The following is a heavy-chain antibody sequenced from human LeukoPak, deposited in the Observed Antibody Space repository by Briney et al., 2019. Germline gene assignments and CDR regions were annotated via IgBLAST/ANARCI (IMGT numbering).Heavy chain of an antibody. J-gene: IGHJ4*02. CDR1: GYTFTSYG. D-gene: IGHD6-19*01. Sequence: ASVKVSCKASGYTFTSYGISWVRQAPGQGLEWMGIVNPSGGSTSYAQKFQGRVTLTRDTSTSTVYMELSSLRSEDTAVYYCARGSLQWLEHLDYWGQGTLVTVSS. CDR2: VNPSGGST. V-gene: IGHV1-46*01. CDR3: ARGSLQWLEHLDY.